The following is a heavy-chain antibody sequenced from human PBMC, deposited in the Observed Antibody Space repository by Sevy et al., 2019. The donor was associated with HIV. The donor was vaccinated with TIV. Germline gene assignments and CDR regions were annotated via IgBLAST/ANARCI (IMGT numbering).Heavy chain of an antibody. CDR3: ARGGAAIS. Sequence: GGSLRLSCAASGFTFSSHWMTWVRQAPGKGLEWVANIKQDGSDKYYVESAKGRFTISRDNGKNSLYLQMNSLRVEDTAVDYCARGGAAISWGLGTLVTVSS. V-gene: IGHV3-7*04. D-gene: IGHD3-3*01. CDR1: GFTFSSHW. J-gene: IGHJ5*02. CDR2: IKQDGSDK.